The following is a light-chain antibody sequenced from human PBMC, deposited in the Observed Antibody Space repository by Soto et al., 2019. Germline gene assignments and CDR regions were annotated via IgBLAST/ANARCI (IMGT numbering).Light chain of an antibody. CDR1: QSVSGSY. CDR3: QQYGSSPWT. CDR2: GAS. V-gene: IGKV3-20*01. Sequence: EIVLTQSPGTRSLSPGERATLSCRASQSVSGSYLAWYQQKPGQAPRLLIYGASSRATGIPDRFSGSGSGTDFTLNISRLEPEDFAVYYCQQYGSSPWTFGQGTKVEIK. J-gene: IGKJ1*01.